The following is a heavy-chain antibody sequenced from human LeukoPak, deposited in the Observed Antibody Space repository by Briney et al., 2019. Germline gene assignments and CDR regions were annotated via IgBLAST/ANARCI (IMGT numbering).Heavy chain of an antibody. CDR1: GYTFTSYD. Sequence: ASVKVSCKASGYTFTSYDINWVRQATGQGLEWMGLMNPNGGNTGYAQKFQGRVTMTRNTSISTAYMELSSLRSEDTAVYYCARGPVYRSSWYPISVWGQGTMVTVSS. V-gene: IGHV1-8*01. D-gene: IGHD6-13*01. CDR2: MNPNGGNT. J-gene: IGHJ3*01. CDR3: ARGPVYRSSWYPISV.